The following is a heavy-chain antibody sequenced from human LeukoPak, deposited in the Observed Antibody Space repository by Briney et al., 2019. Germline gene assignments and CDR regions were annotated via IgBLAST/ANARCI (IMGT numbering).Heavy chain of an antibody. CDR2: IGIDSGNT. CDR3: AKDCGDYYFDY. D-gene: IGHD4-17*01. Sequence: GGSLRLSCTASGFPFIEYSMNWVRQAPGKGLEWISYIGIDSGNTKYADSVRGRFTISADKAKNSLYLQMNSLRAEDTALYYCAKDCGDYYFDYWGQGTLVTVSS. CDR1: GFPFIEYS. V-gene: IGHV3-48*01. J-gene: IGHJ4*02.